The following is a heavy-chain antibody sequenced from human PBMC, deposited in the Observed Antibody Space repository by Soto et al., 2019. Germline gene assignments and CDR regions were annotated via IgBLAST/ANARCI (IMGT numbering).Heavy chain of an antibody. Sequence: GGSLRLSCAASGFTFSSYEMNWVRQAPGRGLEWVSYISSSGSTIYYADSVKGRFTISRDNAKNSLYLQMNSLRAEDTAVYYCAREGKIQLWLLFDYWGQGTLVTVSS. D-gene: IGHD5-18*01. V-gene: IGHV3-48*03. CDR3: AREGKIQLWLLFDY. CDR2: ISSSGSTI. CDR1: GFTFSSYE. J-gene: IGHJ4*02.